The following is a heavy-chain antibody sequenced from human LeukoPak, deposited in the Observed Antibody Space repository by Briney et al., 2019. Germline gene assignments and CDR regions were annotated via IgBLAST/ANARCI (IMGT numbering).Heavy chain of an antibody. CDR2: INPSGGST. CDR1: GYTFTNYY. CDR3: ARDSTYSYHSSGYYLDF. J-gene: IGHJ4*02. V-gene: IGHV1-46*01. Sequence: GASVKVSCKASGYTFTNYYMHWVRPAPGQGLEWMGIINPSGGSTSYAQKFQGRVAMTRDASTSTVYMELTSLRSEDTAVYYCARDSTYSYHSSGYYLDFRGQGTLVTVSS. D-gene: IGHD3-22*01.